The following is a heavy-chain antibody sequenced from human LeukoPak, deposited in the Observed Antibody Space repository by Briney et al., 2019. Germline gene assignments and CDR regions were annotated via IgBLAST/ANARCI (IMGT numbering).Heavy chain of an antibody. D-gene: IGHD6-19*01. CDR2: IYSSGST. CDR3: ASRIAVADYYYGMDV. V-gene: IGHV3-53*01. J-gene: IGHJ6*02. CDR1: GFTVNTNY. Sequence: PGGSLRLSCAASGFTVNTNYMSWVRQAPGKGLEWVSIIYSSGSTYYVDSVKGRFTISRDNSKNTLYLQMNSLRAEDTAVYYCASRIAVADYYYGMDVWGQGTTVTVSS.